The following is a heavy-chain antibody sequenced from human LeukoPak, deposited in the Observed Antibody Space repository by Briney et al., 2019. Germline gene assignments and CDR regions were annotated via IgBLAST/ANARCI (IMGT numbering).Heavy chain of an antibody. CDR1: GGSFSGYY. CDR3: ARERTVSGGSYT. J-gene: IGHJ5*02. CDR2: INHSGST. Sequence: PSETLSLTCAVYGGSFSGYYWSWIRQPPGKGLEWIGEINHSGSTNYNPSLKSRVTISVDTSKNQFPLKLSSVTAADTAVYYCARERTVSGGSYTWGQGTLVTVSS. D-gene: IGHD2-15*01. V-gene: IGHV4-34*01.